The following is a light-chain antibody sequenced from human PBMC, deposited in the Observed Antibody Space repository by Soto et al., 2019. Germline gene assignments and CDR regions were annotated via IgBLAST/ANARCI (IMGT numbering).Light chain of an antibody. CDR1: QSVSNSY. J-gene: IGKJ1*01. Sequence: EIVLTQSPGTLSLSPGERATLSCRASQSVSNSYLAWYQQKPGQAPRLLIHGASSRATGIPDRFSGSGSGTDFTLTISRLEPEDFAVYYCQQYGTSPQTFGQGTKVKI. V-gene: IGKV3-20*01. CDR3: QQYGTSPQT. CDR2: GAS.